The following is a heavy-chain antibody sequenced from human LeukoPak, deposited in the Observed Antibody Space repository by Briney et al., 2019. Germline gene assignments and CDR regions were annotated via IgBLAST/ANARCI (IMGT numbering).Heavy chain of an antibody. J-gene: IGHJ4*02. CDR3: ASRDYGEEY. CDR2: IIPILGIA. CDR1: GCTFSSYA. Sequence: ASVKVSCKASGCTFSSYAISLVRQAPGQGLEWMGRIIPILGIANYAQKFQGRVTITADKSTSTAYMELSSLRSEDTAVYYCASRDYGEEYWGQGTLVTVSS. D-gene: IGHD4-17*01. V-gene: IGHV1-69*04.